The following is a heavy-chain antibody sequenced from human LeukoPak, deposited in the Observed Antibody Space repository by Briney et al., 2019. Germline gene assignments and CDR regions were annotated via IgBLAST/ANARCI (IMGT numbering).Heavy chain of an antibody. J-gene: IGHJ5*02. V-gene: IGHV1-2*06. D-gene: IGHD2-15*01. CDR2: INPNSGGT. Sequence: ASVKVSCKXSGYTFTGYYMHWVRQAPGQGLEWMGRINPNSGGTNYSQKFQGRVTMTRDTSISTAYMELSRLRSDDTAVYYCARTGGYCSGGSCYSNWFDPWGQGTLVTVSS. CDR1: GYTFTGYY. CDR3: ARTGGYCSGGSCYSNWFDP.